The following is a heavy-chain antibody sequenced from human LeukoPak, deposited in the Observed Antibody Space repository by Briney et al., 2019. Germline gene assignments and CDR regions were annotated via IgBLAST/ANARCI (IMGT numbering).Heavy chain of an antibody. CDR2: ISGSGGST. Sequence: GGSLRLSCAASGFTFSSFGMNWVRQAPGKGLEWVSAISGSGGSTYYADSVKGRFTISRDNSKNTLYLQMNSLRAEDTAVYYCAKSRYYDSSGYPYAFDIWGQGTMVTVSS. V-gene: IGHV3-23*01. CDR3: AKSRYYDSSGYPYAFDI. J-gene: IGHJ3*02. CDR1: GFTFSSFG. D-gene: IGHD3-22*01.